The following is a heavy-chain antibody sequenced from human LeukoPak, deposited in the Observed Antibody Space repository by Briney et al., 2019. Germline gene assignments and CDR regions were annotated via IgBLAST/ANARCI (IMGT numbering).Heavy chain of an antibody. J-gene: IGHJ4*02. Sequence: GGSLRLSCAASGFTFSSYAMSWVRQAPGKGLEWVSAISGSGGSTYYADSVKGRFTISRDNSKNTLYLQMNSLRAEDTAVYYCAKRDSSGYYYLIFKLTGFDYWGQGTLVTVSS. CDR3: AKRDSSGYYYLIFKLTGFDY. CDR2: ISGSGGST. V-gene: IGHV3-23*01. CDR1: GFTFSSYA. D-gene: IGHD3-22*01.